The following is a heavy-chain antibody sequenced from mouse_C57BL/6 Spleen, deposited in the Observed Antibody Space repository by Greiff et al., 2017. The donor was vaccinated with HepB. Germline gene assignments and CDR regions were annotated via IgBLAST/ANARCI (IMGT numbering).Heavy chain of an antibody. J-gene: IGHJ1*03. CDR1: GYTFTDYE. Sequence: QVQLKQSGAELVRPGASVTLSCKASGYTFTDYEMHWVKQTPVHGLEWIGAIDPETGGTAYNQKFKGKAILTADKSSSTAYMELRSLTSEDSAVYYCTMEATVVATHWYFDVWGTGTTVTVSS. CDR3: TMEATVVATHWYFDV. CDR2: IDPETGGT. D-gene: IGHD1-1*01. V-gene: IGHV1-15*01.